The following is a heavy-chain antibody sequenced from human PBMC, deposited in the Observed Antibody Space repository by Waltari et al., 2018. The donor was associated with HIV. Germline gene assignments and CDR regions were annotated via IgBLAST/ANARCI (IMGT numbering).Heavy chain of an antibody. D-gene: IGHD7-27*01. V-gene: IGHV3-48*01. CDR2: ISRSSSSI. CDR3: ARDINGGWGY. CDR1: GLTFSNYT. Sequence: EVQLVESGGGLVQPGGSMRLSWSASGLTFSNYTMNWVRQDPGKGLEWVSYISRSSSSIFYADSVKGRFTISRDNAKNSLYLQMNSLRVEDTAVYYCARDINGGWGYWGQGTLVTVAS. J-gene: IGHJ4*02.